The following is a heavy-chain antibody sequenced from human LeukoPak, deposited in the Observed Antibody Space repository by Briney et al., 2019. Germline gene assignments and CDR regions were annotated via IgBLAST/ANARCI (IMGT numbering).Heavy chain of an antibody. D-gene: IGHD6-13*01. CDR3: ARAFRPGIAAV. CDR2: INPSGGST. Sequence: ASVKVSCKASGYTFTSYYMHWVRQAPGQGLEWMGIINPSGGSTSYAQKFQGRVTMTRDMSTSTVYMELSSLRSEDTAVYYCARAFRPGIAAVWGQGTLVTVSS. J-gene: IGHJ4*02. CDR1: GYTFTSYY. V-gene: IGHV1-46*01.